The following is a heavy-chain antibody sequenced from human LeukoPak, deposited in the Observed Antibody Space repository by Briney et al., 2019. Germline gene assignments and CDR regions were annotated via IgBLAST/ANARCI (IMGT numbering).Heavy chain of an antibody. V-gene: IGHV3-43*02. CDR1: GLPIADFA. CDR3: ARESGKFDY. CDR2: ISGDGVST. Sequence: PGGSLRLSCVASGLPIADFAMHWVRQAAGKGLEWVSIISGDGVSTFYADSVKGRFSISRDNSKNSLSLEMNSLRTEDAAMYYCARESGKFDYWGQGTLVAVSS. J-gene: IGHJ4*02.